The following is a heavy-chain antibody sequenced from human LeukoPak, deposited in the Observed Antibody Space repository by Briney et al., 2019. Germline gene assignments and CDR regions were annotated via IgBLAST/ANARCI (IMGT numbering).Heavy chain of an antibody. J-gene: IGHJ4*02. CDR2: IKQDGSEK. D-gene: IGHD5-18*01. CDR3: ARDHRYSSWN. CDR1: GFTFSTYD. V-gene: IGHV3-7*05. Sequence: GGSLRLSCEASGFTFSTYDMSWVRQAPGKGLEWVANIKQDGSEKYYVDSVKGRFTISKDNAKNSVYLQMNSLRAEDTAVYYCARDHRYSSWNWGQGTLVSVSS.